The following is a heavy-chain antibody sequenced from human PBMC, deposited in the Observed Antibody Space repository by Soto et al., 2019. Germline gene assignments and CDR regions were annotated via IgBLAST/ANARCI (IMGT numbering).Heavy chain of an antibody. V-gene: IGHV1-69*01. CDR3: ARDRMDVRFGELSWFDP. CDR2: IIPIFGTA. J-gene: IGHJ5*02. D-gene: IGHD3-10*01. Sequence: QGLEWMGGIIPIFGTANHAQKFQGRVTITADESTSTAYMELSSLRSEDTAVYYCARDRMDVRFGELSWFDPRGQRTLLTVSS.